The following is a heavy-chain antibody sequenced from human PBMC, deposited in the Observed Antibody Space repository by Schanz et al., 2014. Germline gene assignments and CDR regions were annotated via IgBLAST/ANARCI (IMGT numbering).Heavy chain of an antibody. Sequence: QVQLVESGGGVVQPGRSLRLSCAASGFTVRSYAMHWVRQAPGKGLEWVAAISYDGSNQYYTDSVKGRFTVSRDNSKNTVYLQMKSLRAEDTAVEFCAKDRWRATVMVDAFDIWGQGTKVTVSS. CDR2: ISYDGSNQ. D-gene: IGHD4-4*01. CDR3: AKDRWRATVMVDAFDI. V-gene: IGHV3-30*04. CDR1: GFTVRSYA. J-gene: IGHJ3*02.